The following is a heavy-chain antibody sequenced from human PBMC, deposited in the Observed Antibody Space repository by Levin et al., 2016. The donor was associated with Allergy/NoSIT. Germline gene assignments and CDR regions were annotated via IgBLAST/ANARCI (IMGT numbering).Heavy chain of an antibody. V-gene: IGHV3-73*01. D-gene: IGHD1-26*01. J-gene: IGHJ5*02. CDR1: GFIFSDSG. CDR3: TRRTDRIFIVGGGTENWFDP. CDR2: IRSEANSYAT. Sequence: GESLKISCAASGFIFSDSGIHWVRQASGKGLEWVGRIRSEANSYATAYAASVKGRFTISRDDSKNTAYLQMNSLEAEDTAVYYCTRRTDRIFIVGGGTENWFDPWGQGTLVTVSS.